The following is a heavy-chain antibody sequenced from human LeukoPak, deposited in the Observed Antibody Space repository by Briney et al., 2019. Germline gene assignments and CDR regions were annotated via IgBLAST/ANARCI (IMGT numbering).Heavy chain of an antibody. CDR1: GYTFTGYY. J-gene: IGHJ4*02. D-gene: IGHD4-17*01. V-gene: IGHV1-2*02. CDR3: ARGRGTTTLNDY. Sequence: GASVKVSCKASGYTFTGYYMHWVRQAPGQGPEWMGWINPNSGGTNYAQKFQGRVTMTRNTSISTAYMELSSLRSEDTAVYYCARGRGTTTLNDYWGQGTLVTVSS. CDR2: INPNSGGT.